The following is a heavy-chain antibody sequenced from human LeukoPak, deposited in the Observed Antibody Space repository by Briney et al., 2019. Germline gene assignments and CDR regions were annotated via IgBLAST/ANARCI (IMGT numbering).Heavy chain of an antibody. J-gene: IGHJ4*02. CDR2: IYSGGST. CDR3: ARARYSGYDSPYYFDY. D-gene: IGHD5-12*01. Sequence: GGSLRLSCAASGFTVSSNYMSWVRQAPGKGLEWVSVIYSGGSTYYADSVKGRFTISRDNSKNTLYLQMNSLRAKDTAVYYCARARYSGYDSPYYFDYWGQGTLVTVSS. CDR1: GFTVSSNY. V-gene: IGHV3-53*01.